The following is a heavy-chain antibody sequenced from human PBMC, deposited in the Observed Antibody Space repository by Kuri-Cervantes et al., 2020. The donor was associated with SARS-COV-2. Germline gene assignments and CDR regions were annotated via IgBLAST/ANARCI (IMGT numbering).Heavy chain of an antibody. J-gene: IGHJ4*02. CDR1: GGTFSSYA. Sequence: SVKVSCKASGGTFSSYAISWVRQAPGQGLEWMGRIIPIFGTANYAQKFQGRVTMTRDTSISTAYMELSRLRSDDTAVYYCARGLTLEGDSYGYHYWGQGTLVTVSS. D-gene: IGHD5-18*01. CDR2: IIPIFGTA. V-gene: IGHV1-69*05. CDR3: ARGLTLEGDSYGYHY.